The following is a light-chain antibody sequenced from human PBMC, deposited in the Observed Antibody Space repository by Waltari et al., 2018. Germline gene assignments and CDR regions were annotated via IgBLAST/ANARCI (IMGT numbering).Light chain of an antibody. CDR1: QSVGSD. CDR2: GVS. J-gene: IGKJ2*01. CDR3: LQYHIWPRT. V-gene: IGKV3-15*01. Sequence: EIVMTQSPVTLSASPGESAPLSCRASQSVGSDFGWYQQKPGQPPSLLIYGVSTRASGVPVRFSGSGSGADFTLTISSLQSEDFAIYYCLQYHIWPRTFGQGTKLEIK.